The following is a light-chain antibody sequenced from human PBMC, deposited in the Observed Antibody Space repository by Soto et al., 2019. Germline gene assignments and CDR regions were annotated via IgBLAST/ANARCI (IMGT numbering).Light chain of an antibody. Sequence: TESGDSVSLAPRRSATNTSSTSQSVSSSYLAWYQQKPGQAPRLLIYGASSRATGIPGRFSGSGSGTDFTLTISSLEPEDFAVYYCEQYGSSPQTFAEGTKVDIK. CDR2: GAS. CDR3: EQYGSSPQT. CDR1: QSVSSSY. V-gene: IGKV3-20*01. J-gene: IGKJ1*01.